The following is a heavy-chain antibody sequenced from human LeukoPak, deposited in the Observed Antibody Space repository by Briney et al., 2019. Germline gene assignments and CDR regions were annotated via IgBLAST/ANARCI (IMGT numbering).Heavy chain of an antibody. D-gene: IGHD3-9*01. Sequence: PSETLSLTCTVSGGSVSSGSYYWSWIRPPPGKGLEWIGYIYYSGSTNYNPSLKSRVTISVDTSKNQFSLKPSSVTAADTAVYYCARGPGKLYYDILTGYPTNWFDPWGQGTLVTVSS. V-gene: IGHV4-61*01. CDR3: ARGPGKLYYDILTGYPTNWFDP. J-gene: IGHJ5*02. CDR2: IYYSGST. CDR1: GGSVSSGSYY.